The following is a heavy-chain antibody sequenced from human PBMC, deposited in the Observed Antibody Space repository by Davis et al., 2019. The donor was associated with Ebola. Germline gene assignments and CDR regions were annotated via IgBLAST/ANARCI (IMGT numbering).Heavy chain of an antibody. Sequence: FQGRVTITRDTSASTAYMELSSLRSEDTAVYYCARGSALAARAFDYWGQGTLVTVSS. J-gene: IGHJ4*02. V-gene: IGHV1-3*01. D-gene: IGHD6-6*01. CDR3: ARGSALAARAFDY.